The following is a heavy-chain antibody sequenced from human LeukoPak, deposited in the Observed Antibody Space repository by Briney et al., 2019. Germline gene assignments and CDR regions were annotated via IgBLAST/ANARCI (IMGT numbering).Heavy chain of an antibody. CDR2: IKNDGAVK. CDR3: ARRSGSYWD. V-gene: IGHV3-7*01. Sequence: GGSLRLSCAASGFTFSYHWMTWVRQAPGKGLEWVANIKNDGAVKNYVDSVKGRFTISRDNAKNSLYLQMNSLRDEDTAVYYCARRSGSYWDWGQGTLVTVSS. J-gene: IGHJ4*02. D-gene: IGHD1-26*01. CDR1: GFTFSYHW.